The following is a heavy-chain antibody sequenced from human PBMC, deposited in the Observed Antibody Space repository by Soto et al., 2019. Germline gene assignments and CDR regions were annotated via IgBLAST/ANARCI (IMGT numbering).Heavy chain of an antibody. Sequence: PSETLSLTCSVSGASINNYYRSWIRQPPGKGLEWIGYVYYTGSTSTKYNPSLQSRVAMSVDSSKNQFSLKLTSMTAADTAIYYCAKYRRTDAEGYRLDFWGPGTLVTVSS. CDR1: GASINNYY. V-gene: IGHV4-59*01. J-gene: IGHJ4*02. CDR2: VYYTGSTST. CDR3: AKYRRTDAEGYRLDF. D-gene: IGHD5-12*01.